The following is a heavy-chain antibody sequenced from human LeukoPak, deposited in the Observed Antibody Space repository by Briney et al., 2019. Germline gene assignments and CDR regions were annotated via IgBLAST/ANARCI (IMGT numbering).Heavy chain of an antibody. CDR3: SRDGLDYYGSGSYRGFDY. D-gene: IGHD3-10*01. V-gene: IGHV3-49*04. Sequence: GGSLRLACTASGFTFGDYSMSWVRQAQGKGREYIGFIRTKDFGGTTEYAAAVKVRFTISRDDSKSIAYLQIHSLKSEDTAVYYCSRDGLDYYGSGSYRGFDYCGQGTLVTVSS. CDR2: IRTKDFGGTT. CDR1: GFTFGDYS. J-gene: IGHJ4*02.